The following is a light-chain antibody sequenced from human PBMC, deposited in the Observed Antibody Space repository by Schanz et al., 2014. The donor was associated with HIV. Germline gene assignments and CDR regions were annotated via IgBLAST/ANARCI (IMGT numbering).Light chain of an antibody. CDR3: QQYVTSTRIT. J-gene: IGKJ4*01. V-gene: IGKV3-20*01. CDR1: QRLSSSY. CDR2: ATS. Sequence: ETVLTQSPGSLSLSPGGRATLSCGASQRLSSSYLAWYQQKRDQPPRLVIYATSTRAAGIPDRFSGTGSGTDFTLTISRLEPEDSAVYYCQQYVTSTRITFGGGTKVEIK.